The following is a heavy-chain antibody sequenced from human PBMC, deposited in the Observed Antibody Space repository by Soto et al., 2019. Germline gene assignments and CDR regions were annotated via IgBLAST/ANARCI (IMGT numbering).Heavy chain of an antibody. Sequence: GGSLSLSCAASGFTFSSYSMNWVRQAPGKGLEWVSYISSSSSTIYYADSVKGRFTISRDNAKNSLYLQMNSLRDEDTAVYYCARDYYGSGSYYNPHYYGMDVWGQGTTVTVSS. CDR1: GFTFSSYS. D-gene: IGHD3-10*01. J-gene: IGHJ6*02. CDR2: ISSSSSTI. V-gene: IGHV3-48*02. CDR3: ARDYYGSGSYYNPHYYGMDV.